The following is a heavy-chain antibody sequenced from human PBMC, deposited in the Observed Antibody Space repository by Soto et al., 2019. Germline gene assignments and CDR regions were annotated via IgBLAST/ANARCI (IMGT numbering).Heavy chain of an antibody. D-gene: IGHD5-12*01. CDR2: INHSGRT. CDR1: GGSFSAYY. J-gene: IGHJ4*02. V-gene: IGHV4-34*01. CDR3: ARGVGYAGVDY. Sequence: QVQLQQWGAGLLKPSETLSLTCAVYGGSFSAYYWSWIRQPPGKGLEWIGEINHSGRTNYNPSLKSRVTISVDRSKNQFSLKLSSVTAADTAAYYCARGVGYAGVDYWGQGTLVTVSS.